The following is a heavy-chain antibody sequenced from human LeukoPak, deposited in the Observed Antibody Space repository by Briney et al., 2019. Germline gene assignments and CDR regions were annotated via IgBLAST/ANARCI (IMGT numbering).Heavy chain of an antibody. CDR1: GGSFSGYY. CDR2: INHGGST. CDR3: ARAGKPLDNY. V-gene: IGHV4-34*01. D-gene: IGHD3-9*01. Sequence: SETLSLTRAVCGGSFSGYYWSWIRQPPGKGLEWIGEINHGGSTNYNPSLKSRVTISVDTSKNQFSLKLSSVTAADTAVYYCARAGKPLDNYWGQGTLVAHSS. J-gene: IGHJ4*02.